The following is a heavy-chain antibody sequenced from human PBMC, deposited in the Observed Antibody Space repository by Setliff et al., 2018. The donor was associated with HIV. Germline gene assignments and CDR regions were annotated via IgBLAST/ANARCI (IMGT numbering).Heavy chain of an antibody. Sequence: PSETLSLTCTVSGGSISSSHDFWNWIRQPPGKGLEWLGAISYGGITYYNPSLTSRVTISVDTSKNQFSLNLSSVTAADTAVYYCARPALGIGGGFYYWYFDLWGRGTLVT. V-gene: IGHV4-39*01. J-gene: IGHJ2*01. D-gene: IGHD3-3*01. CDR2: ISYGGIT. CDR3: ARPALGIGGGFYYWYFDL. CDR1: GGSISSSHDF.